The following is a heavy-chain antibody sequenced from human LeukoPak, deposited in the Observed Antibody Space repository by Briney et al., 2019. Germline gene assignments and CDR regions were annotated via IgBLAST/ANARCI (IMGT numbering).Heavy chain of an antibody. J-gene: IGHJ3*02. V-gene: IGHV4-39*01. D-gene: IGHD3-9*01. CDR1: GGSISSSSYY. CDR2: IYYSGST. CDR3: ARHSLRYFDWLGAFDI. Sequence: PSETLSLTCTVSGGSISSSSYYWGWIRQPPGKGLEWIGSIYYSGSTYYNPSLKSRFTISVDTSKNQFSLKLSSVTAADTAVYYCARHSLRYFDWLGAFDIWGQGTMVTVSS.